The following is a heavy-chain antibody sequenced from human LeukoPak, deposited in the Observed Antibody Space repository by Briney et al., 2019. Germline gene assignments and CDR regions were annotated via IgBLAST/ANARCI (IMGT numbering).Heavy chain of an antibody. V-gene: IGHV3-64*01. CDR1: GFTFSSYA. D-gene: IGHD6-19*01. CDR3: AREDSSGWYSGY. Sequence: PGGSLRLSCAASGFTFSSYAMHWVRQAPGKGLEYVSAISSNGGSTYCANSVKGRFTISRDNSKNTLYLQMGSLRAEDMAVYYCAREDSSGWYSGYWGQGTLVTVSS. J-gene: IGHJ4*02. CDR2: ISSNGGST.